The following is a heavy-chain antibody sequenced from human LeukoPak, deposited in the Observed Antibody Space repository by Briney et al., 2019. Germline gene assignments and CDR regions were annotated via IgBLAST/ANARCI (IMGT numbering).Heavy chain of an antibody. V-gene: IGHV3-9*01. CDR3: AAHYYGSGNHDY. CDR1: GFTFDDYA. Sequence: SGGSLRLSCAASGFTFDDYAMHWVRQAPGKGLEWVSGISWNSGSIVYADSVEGRFTISRDNAKNSLYLQMNSLRAEDTALYYCAAHYYGSGNHDYWGQGTLVTVSS. CDR2: ISWNSGSI. J-gene: IGHJ4*02. D-gene: IGHD3-10*01.